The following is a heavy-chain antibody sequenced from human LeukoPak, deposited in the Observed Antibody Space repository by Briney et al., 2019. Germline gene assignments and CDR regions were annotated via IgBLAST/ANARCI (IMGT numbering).Heavy chain of an antibody. CDR3: TTVTLRPVGL. D-gene: IGHD3-10*01. V-gene: IGHV3-15*05. CDR1: GFSFSKAW. CDR2: IKSKTDGGTT. Sequence: GGSLRLSCAASGFSFSKAWMSWVRQAPGKGLEWVGRIKSKTDGGTTDYAAPVKGRFTISRDDSKNTLFLQVNSLKIEDTAVYYCTTVTLRPVGLWGQGTLVTVSS. J-gene: IGHJ4*02.